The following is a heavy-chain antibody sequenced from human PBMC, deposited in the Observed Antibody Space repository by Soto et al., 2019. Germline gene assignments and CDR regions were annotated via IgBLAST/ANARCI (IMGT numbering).Heavy chain of an antibody. CDR2: IYHSGST. D-gene: IGHD5-12*01. V-gene: IGHV4-30-2*01. CDR3: AAGGGLPRYY. CDR1: GGSISSGGYS. Sequence: QLQLQESGSGLVKPSQTLSLTCAVSGGSISSGGYSWSWIRQPPGKGLEWIGYIYHSGSTYYNPSLKSRFATSVARSNNQFSLRLSSVTAADTAVYYCAAGGGLPRYYWGQGTLVTVSS. J-gene: IGHJ4*02.